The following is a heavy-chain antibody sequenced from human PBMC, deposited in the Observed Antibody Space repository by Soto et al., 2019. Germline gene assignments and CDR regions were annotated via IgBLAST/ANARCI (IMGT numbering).Heavy chain of an antibody. Sequence: QVHLVQSGAQVKKPGATVKVSCKASGYTFTSYGITCVRQAPGQGLDWRGWISAHNGNTDYAQKLQGRVIVTRDTSTSTAYMELRSLRSDDTAVYYCARGRYGDYWGQGALVTVSS. CDR3: ARGRYGDY. J-gene: IGHJ4*02. CDR2: ISAHNGNT. CDR1: GYTFTSYG. D-gene: IGHD1-1*01. V-gene: IGHV1-18*01.